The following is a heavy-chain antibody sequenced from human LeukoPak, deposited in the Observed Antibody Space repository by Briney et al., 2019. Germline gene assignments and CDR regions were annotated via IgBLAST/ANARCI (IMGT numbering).Heavy chain of an antibody. V-gene: IGHV3-23*01. D-gene: IGHD4-17*01. Sequence: GGSLRLSCAASGFTFNDFAMSWVRQPPGKGLEWVSAISGSGSSTYYADSVKGRFTISRDNAKNSLYLQMNSLRAEDTAVYYCARDRNGDYDWFDPWGQGTLVTVSS. CDR1: GFTFNDFA. CDR2: ISGSGSST. J-gene: IGHJ5*02. CDR3: ARDRNGDYDWFDP.